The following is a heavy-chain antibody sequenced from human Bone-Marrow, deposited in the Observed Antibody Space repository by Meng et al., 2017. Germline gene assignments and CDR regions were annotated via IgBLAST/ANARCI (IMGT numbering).Heavy chain of an antibody. CDR3: ARGGYSSSWYLSLGYYYYGMDV. CDR1: GYTFTSYD. Sequence: GGSLRLSCKASGYTFTSYDINWVRQATGQGLEWMGWMNPNSGNTGYAQKFQGRVTITRNTSISTAYMELSSLRSEDTAVYYCARGGYSSSWYLSLGYYYYGMDVWGLGTTVTVSS. CDR2: MNPNSGNT. J-gene: IGHJ6*02. V-gene: IGHV1-8*03. D-gene: IGHD6-13*01.